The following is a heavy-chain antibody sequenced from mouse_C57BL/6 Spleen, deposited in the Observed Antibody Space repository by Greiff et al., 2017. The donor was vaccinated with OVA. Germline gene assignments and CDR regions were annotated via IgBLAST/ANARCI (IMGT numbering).Heavy chain of an antibody. J-gene: IGHJ1*03. CDR3: AREGGNWYFDV. CDR1: GFTFSSYA. Sequence: EVHLEESGGGLVKPGGSLKLSCAASGFTFSSYAMSWVRQTPEKRLEWVATISDGGSYTYYPDNVKGRFTISRDNAKNNLYLQMSHLKSEDTAMYYCAREGGNWYFDVWGTGTTVTVSS. D-gene: IGHD1-1*02. V-gene: IGHV5-4*01. CDR2: ISDGGSYT.